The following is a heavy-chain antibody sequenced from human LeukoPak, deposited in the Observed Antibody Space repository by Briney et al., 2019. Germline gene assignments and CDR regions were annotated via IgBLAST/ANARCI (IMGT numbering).Heavy chain of an antibody. CDR3: ACLRGPSDY. Sequence: GGSLRLSCAASGFTFSSYSMNWVRQAPGKGLEWVSFISTSSSYIYYADSVKGRFTISRDNAKNSLYLQMNSLRAEDTAVYFCACLRGPSDYWGQGTLVTVSS. V-gene: IGHV3-21*01. J-gene: IGHJ4*02. D-gene: IGHD4-17*01. CDR1: GFTFSSYS. CDR2: ISTSSSYI.